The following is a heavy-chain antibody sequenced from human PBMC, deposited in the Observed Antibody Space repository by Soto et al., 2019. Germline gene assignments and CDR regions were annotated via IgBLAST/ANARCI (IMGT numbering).Heavy chain of an antibody. CDR1: GFTFGSYW. V-gene: IGHV3-7*01. CDR3: ARGYPLWSPYFYYYMDV. Sequence: PGGSLRLSCAASGFTFGSYWMSWVRQAPGKGLEWVATIKYDGSEKKYVDSVKGRFTTSRDNAKNSLYLQMDSLRVEDTAVYYCARGYPLWSPYFYYYMDVWGQGTTDTVSS. D-gene: IGHD5-18*01. J-gene: IGHJ6*03. CDR2: IKYDGSEK.